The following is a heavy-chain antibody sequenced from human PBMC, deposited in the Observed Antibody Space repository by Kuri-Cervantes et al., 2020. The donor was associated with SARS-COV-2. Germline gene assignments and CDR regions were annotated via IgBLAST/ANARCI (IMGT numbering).Heavy chain of an antibody. D-gene: IGHD2-2*01. CDR1: GGTFSSYA. V-gene: IGHV1-69*13. CDR3: ARVPRVICSSTSCYQGV. CDR2: IIPIFGTA. Sequence: SVKVSCKPSGGTFSSYAISWVRQAPGQGLEWMGGIIPIFGTANYAQKFQGRVTITAYESTSTAYMELSSLRSEDTAVYYCARVPRVICSSTSCYQGVWGQGTPVTVSS. J-gene: IGHJ4*02.